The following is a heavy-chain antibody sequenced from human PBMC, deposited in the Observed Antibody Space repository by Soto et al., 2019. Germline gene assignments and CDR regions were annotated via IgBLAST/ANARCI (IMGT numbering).Heavy chain of an antibody. CDR3: ARGRYCLTGRCFPNWFDS. D-gene: IGHD2-15*01. V-gene: IGHV4-30-4*01. CDR2: IYKSATT. Sequence: SETLSLTCSVSGDSISSVDYFWAWIRQPPGQALEYIGYIYKSATTYYNPSFESRVAISLNTSKSQFSLNVTSVTAADTAVYFCARGRYCLTGRCFPNWFDSWGQGTLVTVSS. J-gene: IGHJ5*01. CDR1: GDSISSVDYF.